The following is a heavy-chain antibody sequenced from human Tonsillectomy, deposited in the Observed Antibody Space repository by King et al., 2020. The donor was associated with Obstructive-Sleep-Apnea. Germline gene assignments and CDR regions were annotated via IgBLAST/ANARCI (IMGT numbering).Heavy chain of an antibody. CDR1: GYTFSSYG. V-gene: IGHV1-18*01. D-gene: IGHD4-17*01. CDR3: ARDRDYGDYGSAFDI. CDR2: ISTYNDNT. Sequence: QLVQSGAEVKKPGASVKVSCKASGYTFSSYGISWVRQAPGQGLEWMGWISTYNDNTNYAQKLQGRVTMSAHTSTSTAYMELRSLRSDDTAVYYCARDRDYGDYGSAFDIWGQGTMVTVSS. J-gene: IGHJ3*02.